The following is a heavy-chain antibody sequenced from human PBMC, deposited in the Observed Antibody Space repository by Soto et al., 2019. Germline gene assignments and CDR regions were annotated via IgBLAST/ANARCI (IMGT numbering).Heavy chain of an antibody. J-gene: IGHJ6*02. CDR3: LTWSHKVLTGPDGYGMDV. CDR1: GGTFSGSA. CDR2: ISSNGGYT. D-gene: IGHD3-9*01. Sequence: GGSLRLSCAASGGTASGGTFSGSALSWVRQAPGKGLEWVSFISSNGGYTYYADSVKGRFTISRDNSKKMLFLQMSNLRADDTGIYYCLTWSHKVLTGPDGYGMDVWGQGTTVTVSS. V-gene: IGHV3-23*01.